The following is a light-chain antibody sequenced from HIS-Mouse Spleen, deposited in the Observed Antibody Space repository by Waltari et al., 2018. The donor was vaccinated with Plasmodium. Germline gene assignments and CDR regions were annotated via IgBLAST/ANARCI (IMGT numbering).Light chain of an antibody. CDR3: QAWDSSTVV. Sequence: SYELTQPPSVSVSPGQTASITCSGDKLGATYAGWYQQKPGQSPWLVIYQDSKRPSGIPARFSGSNSGNTATLTISGTQAMDEADYYCQAWDSSTVVFGGGTKLTVL. CDR2: QDS. J-gene: IGLJ2*01. CDR1: KLGATY. V-gene: IGLV3-1*01.